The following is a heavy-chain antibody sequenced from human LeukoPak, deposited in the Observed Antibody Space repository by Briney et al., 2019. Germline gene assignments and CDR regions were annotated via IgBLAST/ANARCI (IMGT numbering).Heavy chain of an antibody. D-gene: IGHD4-11*01. CDR1: GFNFNSYW. CDR3: AREIVQDYSDYKSYFDS. V-gene: IGHV3-7*01. CDR2: IKQDESEK. Sequence: GGSLRLSCAPSGFNFNSYWMTWVRPAPGKGLEWVANIKQDESEKNYVDSVKGRFTISRDNAKDSLYLQMNSLRAEDTAVYYSAREIVQDYSDYKSYFDSWGQGALVTVSS. J-gene: IGHJ4*02.